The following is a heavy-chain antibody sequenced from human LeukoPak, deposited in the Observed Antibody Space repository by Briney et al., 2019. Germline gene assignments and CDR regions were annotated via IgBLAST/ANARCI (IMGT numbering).Heavy chain of an antibody. CDR1: GFTFSSYW. CDR3: ARVGYYGSGSYYRHYYYYYMDV. V-gene: IGHV3-7*01. D-gene: IGHD3-10*01. CDR2: IKQDGSEK. J-gene: IGHJ6*03. Sequence: GGSLRLSCAASGFTFSSYWMSWVRQAPGKRLEWVANIKQDGSEKYYVDSVKGRFTISRDNAKNSLYLQMNSLRAEDTAVYYCARVGYYGSGSYYRHYYYYYMDVWGKGTTVTVSS.